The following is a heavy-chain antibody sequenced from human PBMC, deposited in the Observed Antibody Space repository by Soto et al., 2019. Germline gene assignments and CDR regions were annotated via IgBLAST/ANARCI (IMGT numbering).Heavy chain of an antibody. Sequence: PGGSLRLSCAASGFTFSSYAMSWVRQAPGKGLEWVSAISGSGGSTYYADSVKGRFTISRDNSKNTLYLQMSSLRAEDTAVYYCAKIRDYYGSGSPAYPFDYWGQGTLVTVSS. J-gene: IGHJ4*02. V-gene: IGHV3-23*01. D-gene: IGHD3-10*01. CDR3: AKIRDYYGSGSPAYPFDY. CDR1: GFTFSSYA. CDR2: ISGSGGST.